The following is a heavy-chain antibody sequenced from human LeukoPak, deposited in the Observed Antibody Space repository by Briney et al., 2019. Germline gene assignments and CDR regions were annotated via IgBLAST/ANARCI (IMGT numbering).Heavy chain of an antibody. V-gene: IGHV4-31*03. CDR1: GGSINSVTYY. CDR3: ARDGSNYGNYWYFDL. D-gene: IGHD4/OR15-4a*01. J-gene: IGHJ2*01. CDR2: IYRTGSA. Sequence: PSQSLSLTCTVSGGSINSVTYYWSWIRQPPGKALERIGYIYRTGSAYYNPSLESRVAISVDTSRNQFSLELSAVTAADTAVYYCARDGSNYGNYWYFDLWGRGTLVTVSS.